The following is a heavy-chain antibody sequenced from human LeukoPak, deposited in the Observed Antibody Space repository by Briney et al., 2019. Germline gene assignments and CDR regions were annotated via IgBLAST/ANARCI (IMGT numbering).Heavy chain of an antibody. CDR2: ISWNSGSI. CDR3: AKDTGHYYDSSGNNWFDP. Sequence: PGGSLRLSCAASGFTFDDYAMHWVRQAPGMGLEWVSGISWNSGSIGYADSVKGRFTISRDNAKNSLYLQMNSLRAEDTALYYCAKDTGHYYDSSGNNWFDPWGQGTLVTVSS. J-gene: IGHJ5*02. V-gene: IGHV3-9*01. CDR1: GFTFDDYA. D-gene: IGHD3-22*01.